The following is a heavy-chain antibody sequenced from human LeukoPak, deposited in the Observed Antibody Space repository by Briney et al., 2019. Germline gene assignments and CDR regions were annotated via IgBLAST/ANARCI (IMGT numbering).Heavy chain of an antibody. CDR1: GFTFSSYW. J-gene: IGHJ4*02. CDR3: ARRIQGMAPYYFDY. Sequence: PGGSLRLSCTASGFTFSSYWMHSVRQAPGKGLVWVSRINSDGGSTSYADSVKGRFTISTDNAKNTLYLQMNSLRAEDTAVYYCARRIQGMAPYYFDYWGQGTLVTVSS. D-gene: IGHD5-24*01. CDR2: INSDGGST. V-gene: IGHV3-74*01.